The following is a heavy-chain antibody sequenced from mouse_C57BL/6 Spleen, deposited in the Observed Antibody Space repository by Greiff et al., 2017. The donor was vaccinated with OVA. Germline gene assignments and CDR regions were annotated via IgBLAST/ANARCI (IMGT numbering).Heavy chain of an antibody. CDR3: AREYDGYYAGFDY. V-gene: IGHV1-61*01. CDR1: GYTFTSYW. Sequence: QVQLQQPGAELVRPGSSVKLSCKASGYTFTSYWMDWVKQRPGQGLEWIGNIYPSDSETHYNQKFKDKATLTGDKSSSTAYMQLSSLTSEDSAVYYCAREYDGYYAGFDYWGQGTTLTVSS. D-gene: IGHD2-3*01. J-gene: IGHJ2*01. CDR2: IYPSDSET.